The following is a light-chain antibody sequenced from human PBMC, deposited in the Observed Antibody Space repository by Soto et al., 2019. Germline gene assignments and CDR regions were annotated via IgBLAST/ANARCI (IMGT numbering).Light chain of an antibody. Sequence: QSAPTQPPPPPGPPEHPPTSPGTGTTRDVGGYNYVSWYQQYPGKAPKLMIYEVSKRPSGVPDRFSGSKSGNTASLTVSGLQAEDEADYYCSSYAGSSTWVFGGGTKLTVL. CDR2: EVS. V-gene: IGLV2-8*01. CDR1: TRDVGGYNY. CDR3: SSYAGSSTWV. J-gene: IGLJ2*01.